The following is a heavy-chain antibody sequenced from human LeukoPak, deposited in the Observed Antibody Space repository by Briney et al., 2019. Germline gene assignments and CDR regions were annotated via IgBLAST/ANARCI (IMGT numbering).Heavy chain of an antibody. Sequence: GGSLRLSCAASGFTFDDYAMHWVRQAPGKGLEWVSLISWDGGSNYYADSVKGRFTISRDNSKNSLYLQMNSLRAEDTALYYCAKDLAGTLDVWGKGTTVTVSS. CDR1: GFTFDDYA. CDR3: AKDLAGTLDV. V-gene: IGHV3-43D*03. J-gene: IGHJ6*04. D-gene: IGHD7-27*01. CDR2: ISWDGGSN.